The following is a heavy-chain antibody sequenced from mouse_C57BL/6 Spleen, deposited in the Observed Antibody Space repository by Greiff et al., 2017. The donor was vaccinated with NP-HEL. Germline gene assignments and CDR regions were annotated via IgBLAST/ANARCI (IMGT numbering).Heavy chain of an antibody. CDR1: GYTFTNYW. J-gene: IGHJ2*01. D-gene: IGHD1-1*01. CDR3: ARVGYYGSSSYYFDY. V-gene: IGHV1-63*01. CDR2: IYPGGGYT. Sequence: QVQLQQSGAELVRPGTSVKMSCKASGYTFTNYWIGWAKQRPGHGLEWIGDIYPGGGYTNYNEKFKGKATLTADKSSSIAYMQFSSLTSEDSAIYYCARVGYYGSSSYYFDYWGQGTTLTVSS.